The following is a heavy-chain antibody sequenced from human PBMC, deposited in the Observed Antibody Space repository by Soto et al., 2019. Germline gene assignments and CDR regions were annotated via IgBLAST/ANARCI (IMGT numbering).Heavy chain of an antibody. CDR1: GFTFSDYY. CDR2: VSGRGSTT. Sequence: QVHLEESGGGLVKPGGSLRLSCTASGFTFSDYYMSWLRQAPGKGLEWLAYVSGRGSTTYYTDSVKGRFAISRDNARTSLYLQINSLRVEDSAGYYCARSSLTYFEFWGQGTLVTVAS. J-gene: IGHJ4*02. V-gene: IGHV3-11*01. CDR3: ARSSLTYFEF.